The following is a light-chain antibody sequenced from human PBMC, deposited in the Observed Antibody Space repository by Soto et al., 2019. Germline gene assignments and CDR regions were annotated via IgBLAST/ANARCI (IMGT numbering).Light chain of an antibody. CDR1: RSVNSW. V-gene: IGKV1-5*03. J-gene: IGKJ4*01. CDR3: QMYNNWVGT. CDR2: QAS. Sequence: DIPMTQSPSTLSASVGDRVTITCRASRSVNSWLAWYQQKPGKAPKLLIYQASILGSGVPSRFSGSGSGTEFTLTISGLQPDDFAVYYCQMYNNWVGTFGGGTKVEIK.